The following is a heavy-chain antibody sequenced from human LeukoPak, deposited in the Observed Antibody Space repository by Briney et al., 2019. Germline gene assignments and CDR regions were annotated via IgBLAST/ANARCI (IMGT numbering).Heavy chain of an antibody. Sequence: SETLSLTCTVSGVSISSYYWSWIRQPPGKGLEWIGYIYYTGSTNYNPSLNSRVTISVDTSKNQFSLNLSSVTAADTAVYYCARIVGYCSGATCHPRFDPWGQGTLVTVSS. CDR2: IYYTGST. CDR3: ARIVGYCSGATCHPRFDP. CDR1: GVSISSYY. D-gene: IGHD2-15*01. V-gene: IGHV4-59*08. J-gene: IGHJ5*02.